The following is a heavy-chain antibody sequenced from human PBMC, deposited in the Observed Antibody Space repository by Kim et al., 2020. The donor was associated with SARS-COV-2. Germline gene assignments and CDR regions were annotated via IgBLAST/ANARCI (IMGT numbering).Heavy chain of an antibody. CDR2: INTNTGNP. J-gene: IGHJ6*02. D-gene: IGHD6-13*01. V-gene: IGHV7-4-1*02. CDR3: ARDYWGSSVRVYYYYYGMDV. CDR1: GYTFTSYA. Sequence: ASVKVSCKASGYTFTSYAMNWVRQAPGQGLEWMGWINTNTGNPTYAQGFTGRFVFSLDTSVSTAYLQISSLKAEDTAVYYCARDYWGSSVRVYYYYYGMDVWGQGTTVTVSS.